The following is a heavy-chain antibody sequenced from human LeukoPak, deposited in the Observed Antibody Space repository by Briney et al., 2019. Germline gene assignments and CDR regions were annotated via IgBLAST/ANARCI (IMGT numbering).Heavy chain of an antibody. Sequence: GGSLRLSCTASGFTFSSQTMNWVRQAPGKGLEWISSLSSDSRFTYYVDSVKGRFTISRDNAKNSLYLQMNRLRAEDTAVYYCARFESYDAFDIWGQGTMVTVSS. CDR1: GFTFSSQT. D-gene: IGHD1-26*01. CDR3: ARFESYDAFDI. V-gene: IGHV3-21*01. CDR2: LSSDSRFT. J-gene: IGHJ3*02.